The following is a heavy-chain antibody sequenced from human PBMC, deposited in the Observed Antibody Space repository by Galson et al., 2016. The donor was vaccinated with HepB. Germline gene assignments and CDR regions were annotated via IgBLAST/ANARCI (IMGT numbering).Heavy chain of an antibody. J-gene: IGHJ6*02. CDR3: ARELYYDFRSGEGAYYYYGMDV. CDR2: INPSGGST. CDR1: GYTFASYY. Sequence: QSGAEVKEPGESLRTSCKASGYTFASYYLHWVRQAPGQGPEWMGIINPSGGSTSYAQKFQGRVTMTRDTSTGTLYMELSSLRSEDTAVYYCARELYYDFRSGEGAYYYYGMDVWGQGATVTVSS. V-gene: IGHV1-46*01. D-gene: IGHD3-3*01.